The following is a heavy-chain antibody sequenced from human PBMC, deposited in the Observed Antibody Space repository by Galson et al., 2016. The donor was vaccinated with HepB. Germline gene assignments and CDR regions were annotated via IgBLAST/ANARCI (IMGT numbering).Heavy chain of an antibody. CDR1: GFRFSSYG. CDR2: ISYDGTNE. D-gene: IGHD3-22*01. V-gene: IGHV3-30*18. CDR3: AKDGLYYYDARDYDYGGRGVNGLDV. Sequence: SLRLSCAASGFRFSSYGIHWVRQAPGKGLEWVALISYDGTNEKYADSVKGRFTISRDNSKNTLFLQMNSLRGEDTAVYYCAKDGLYYYDARDYDYGGRGVNGLDVWGQGTTVTVSS. J-gene: IGHJ6*02.